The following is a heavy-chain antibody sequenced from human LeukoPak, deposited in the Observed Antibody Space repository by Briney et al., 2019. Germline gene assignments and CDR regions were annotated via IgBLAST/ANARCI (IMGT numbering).Heavy chain of an antibody. V-gene: IGHV1-69*13. J-gene: IGHJ5*02. Sequence: SVKVSCKASGGTFRSYAITWVRQAPGQALEWMGGIIPIFGTANYARKFQDRVTITADESTSTAYMELSSLRSEDTAVYYCARDVRHRYCSSSSCYWGWLDPWGQGTLVTVSS. D-gene: IGHD2-2*01. CDR2: IIPIFGTA. CDR3: ARDVRHRYCSSSSCYWGWLDP. CDR1: GGTFRSYA.